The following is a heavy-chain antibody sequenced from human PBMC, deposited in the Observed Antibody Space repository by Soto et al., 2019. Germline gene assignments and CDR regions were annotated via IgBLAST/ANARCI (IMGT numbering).Heavy chain of an antibody. Sequence: TLSLTCAVSGGSISSGGYSWSWIRQPPGKGLEWIGYISHSGSTYYSPSLKSRVTISVDRSKNQFSLKVRSVTAADTAVYYCARETYGYYVGYFDPWGQGIQVTVSS. CDR3: ARETYGYYVGYFDP. CDR1: GGSISSGGYS. J-gene: IGHJ5*02. D-gene: IGHD3-3*01. CDR2: ISHSGST. V-gene: IGHV4-30-2*01.